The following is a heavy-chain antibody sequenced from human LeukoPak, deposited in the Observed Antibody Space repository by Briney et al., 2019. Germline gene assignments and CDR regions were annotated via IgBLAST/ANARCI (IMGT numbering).Heavy chain of an antibody. CDR1: GFTFSSYA. J-gene: IGHJ4*02. CDR2: ISGSGGST. Sequence: GGSLRLSCAASGFTFSSYAMSWVRQAPGKGLEWVSAISGSGGSTYNADSVKGRFTISRDNSKNTLYLQMNSLRAEDTAVYYCAKGAYYYDSSDERVYWGQGTLVTVSS. V-gene: IGHV3-23*01. CDR3: AKGAYYYDSSDERVY. D-gene: IGHD3-22*01.